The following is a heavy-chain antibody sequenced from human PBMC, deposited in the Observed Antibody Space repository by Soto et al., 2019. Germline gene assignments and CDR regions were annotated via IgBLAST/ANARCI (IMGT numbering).Heavy chain of an antibody. CDR3: ARGLGVATRKQFAD. V-gene: IGHV3-64*01. D-gene: IGHD6-19*01. J-gene: IGHJ4*02. CDR1: GFTFSSYA. Sequence: EVQLVESGGGLVQPGGSLRLSCAASGFTFSSYAMHWVRQAPGKGLEYVSGISNNGGATYYASSVRGRFTISRDNSQNTLFLQMGGLRPADMAVYHCARGLGVATRKQFADWGQGTVVTVSS. CDR2: ISNNGGAT.